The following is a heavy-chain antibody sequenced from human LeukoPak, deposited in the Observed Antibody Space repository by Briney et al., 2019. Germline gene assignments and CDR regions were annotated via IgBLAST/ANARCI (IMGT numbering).Heavy chain of an antibody. D-gene: IGHD6-13*01. V-gene: IGHV3-23*01. Sequence: GSLRLSCADSGFTFSTYAMSWVRQAPGKGLEWVSGMSGSGGSTYYADSVKGRFTISRDNSKNTLYLQMNSLRAEDTAVYYCAKDRQLVRGDYYYGMDVWGQGTTVTVSS. CDR1: GFTFSTYA. J-gene: IGHJ6*02. CDR2: MSGSGGST. CDR3: AKDRQLVRGDYYYGMDV.